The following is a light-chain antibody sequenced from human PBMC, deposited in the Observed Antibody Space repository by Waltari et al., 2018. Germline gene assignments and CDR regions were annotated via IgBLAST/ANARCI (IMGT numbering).Light chain of an antibody. V-gene: IGKV3-15*01. CDR1: QSVSSN. CDR3: QQYNNWPLWT. J-gene: IGKJ1*01. Sequence: EIVMTQSPATLSVSPGERATLSCRASQSVSSNLAWYQQKPGKAPRLLIYGASTSATGIPARFSGSGSGTEFTRTISSMQSEEFAVYYCQQYNNWPLWTVGQGTKVEIK. CDR2: GAS.